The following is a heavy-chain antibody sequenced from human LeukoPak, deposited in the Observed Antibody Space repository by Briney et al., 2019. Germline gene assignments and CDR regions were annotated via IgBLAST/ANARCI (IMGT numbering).Heavy chain of an antibody. V-gene: IGHV4-59*01. CDR2: IFHSGGS. CDR1: GASTTNFH. Sequence: PSETLSLTCTVSGASTTNFHWGWIRQPPGKGREWIGHIFHSGGSKYNPSLKSRATISTDMSKNVLTLELTSLSAADTAVYYCARLLPSAFYHGMDVWGQGTTVTVSS. CDR3: ARLLPSAFYHGMDV. D-gene: IGHD3-16*01. J-gene: IGHJ6*02.